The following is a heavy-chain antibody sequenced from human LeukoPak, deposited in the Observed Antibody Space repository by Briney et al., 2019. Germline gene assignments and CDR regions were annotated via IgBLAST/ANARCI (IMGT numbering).Heavy chain of an antibody. V-gene: IGHV3-9*01. CDR1: GFTFDDYA. Sequence: PGGSLRLSCAASGFTFDDYAMHWVRQAPGKGLEWVSGISWNSGSIGYADSVKGRFTISRDNSKNTLYLQMNSLRAEDTAVYYCAIYSGSYYLDYWGQGTLVTVSS. D-gene: IGHD1-26*01. CDR2: ISWNSGSI. J-gene: IGHJ4*02. CDR3: AIYSGSYYLDY.